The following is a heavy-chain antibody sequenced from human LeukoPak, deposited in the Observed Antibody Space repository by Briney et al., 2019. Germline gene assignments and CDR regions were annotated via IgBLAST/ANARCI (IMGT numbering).Heavy chain of an antibody. Sequence: ASVKVSCKASGYTFINNWMHWVRQAPGQGLEWMGWINPKSGGTNSAQKFQGRVTMTTDTSISTAYMEMSRLRSGDTAVYYCAVLRIGYYNDVFDIWGHGTMVTVSS. J-gene: IGHJ3*02. V-gene: IGHV1-2*02. CDR3: AVLRIGYYNDVFDI. CDR2: INPKSGGT. CDR1: GYTFINNW. D-gene: IGHD2-8*01.